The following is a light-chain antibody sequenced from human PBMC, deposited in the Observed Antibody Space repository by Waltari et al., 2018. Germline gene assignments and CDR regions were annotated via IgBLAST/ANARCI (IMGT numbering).Light chain of an antibody. CDR1: QYISTW. V-gene: IGKV1-33*01. CDR2: RAS. Sequence: DIQITQSPSSLSASVGDRVTLTCRASQYISTWLAWYQQTPGKAPKLLIYRASILERAVPCRFSGSGSGKDFNLTISRLQPEDFSAYYCQEHDKSPPWTFGQGTKVEL. CDR3: QEHDKSPPWT. J-gene: IGKJ1*01.